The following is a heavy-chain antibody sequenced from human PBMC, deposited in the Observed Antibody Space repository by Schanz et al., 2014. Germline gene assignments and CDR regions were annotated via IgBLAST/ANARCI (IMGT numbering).Heavy chain of an antibody. J-gene: IGHJ3*02. CDR2: ISPYTGNT. CDR3: ARGGGTEDVFDI. Sequence: QVQLVQSGAEMKKPGASVKVSCKASGYTFTGYYMHWVRQAPGQGLEWVGWISPYTGNTHYFDKMEGRVTMTTDTSTSTAYMELTSLRFDDTAVYYCARGGGTEDVFDIWGQGTILTVSS. D-gene: IGHD1-1*01. CDR1: GYTFTGYY. V-gene: IGHV1-2*02.